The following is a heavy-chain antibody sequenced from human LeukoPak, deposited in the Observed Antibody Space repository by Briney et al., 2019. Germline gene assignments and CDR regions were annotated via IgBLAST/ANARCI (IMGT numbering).Heavy chain of an antibody. Sequence: PSETLSLTCTVSGGSISSYYWSWIRQPPGKGLEWIGYIYYSGSTNYNPSLKSRVTISVDTSKNQFSLKLSSVTAADTAVYYCASGPYCSGGSCYGLWYFQHWGQGTLVTVSS. CDR1: GGSISSYY. CDR3: ASGPYCSGGSCYGLWYFQH. V-gene: IGHV4-59*01. CDR2: IYYSGST. J-gene: IGHJ1*01. D-gene: IGHD2-15*01.